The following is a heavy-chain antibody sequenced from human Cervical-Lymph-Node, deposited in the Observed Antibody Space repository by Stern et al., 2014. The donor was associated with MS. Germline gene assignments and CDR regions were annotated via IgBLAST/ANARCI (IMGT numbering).Heavy chain of an antibody. D-gene: IGHD3-10*01. J-gene: IGHJ5*02. CDR3: GRVGGALNWFAP. Sequence: QVQLQQWGAGLLKPSETLSLTCVVYGGSFSGSYWSWVRQPPGKGLAWIGEVNHAVSTNYNPSLKSRATIPVDTSTNHFSLTLTPGPAAATGVYYCGRVGGALNWFAPWGQGTLVTVSS. CDR1: GGSFSGSY. V-gene: IGHV4-34*01. CDR2: VNHAVST.